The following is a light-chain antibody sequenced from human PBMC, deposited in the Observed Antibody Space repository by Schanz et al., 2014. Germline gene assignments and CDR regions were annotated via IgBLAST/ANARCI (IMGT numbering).Light chain of an antibody. V-gene: IGKV3-20*01. J-gene: IGKJ2*01. CDR3: QQYGTSPYT. CDR2: GAS. Sequence: EIVLTQSPGTLSLSRGERATLACRASQSVSSNYFAWYQQKPGQAPRLLIYGASSRATGIPDRFSGSGSGTDFTLTISRLEAEDFAVYYCQQYGTSPYTFGQGTNLEIK. CDR1: QSVSSNY.